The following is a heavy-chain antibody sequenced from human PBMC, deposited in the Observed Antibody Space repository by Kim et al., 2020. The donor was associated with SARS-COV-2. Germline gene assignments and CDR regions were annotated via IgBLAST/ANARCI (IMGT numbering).Heavy chain of an antibody. CDR1: GGYFSGYY. CDR3: ARGNIVVVPAAKYYYMDV. Sequence: AENLSLTCAVYGGYFSGYYWSWIRQPPGKGLEWIGEINHSGSTNYNPSLKSRVTISVDTSKNQFSLKLSSVTAADTAVYYCARGNIVVVPAAKYYYMDV. CDR2: INHSGST. V-gene: IGHV4-34*01. J-gene: IGHJ6*03. D-gene: IGHD2-2*01.